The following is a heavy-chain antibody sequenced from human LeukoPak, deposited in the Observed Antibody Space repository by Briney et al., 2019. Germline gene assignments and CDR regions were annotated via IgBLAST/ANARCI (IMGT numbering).Heavy chain of an antibody. CDR1: GGSFSGYY. J-gene: IGHJ4*02. CDR3: ARSAQGVVDY. Sequence: SETLSLTCAVYGGSFSGYYWSWIRQPPGKGLEWIGEINHSGSTNYNPSLKSRVTISVDASKNQFSLKLSSVTAADTAVYYCARSAQGVVDYWGQGTLVTVSS. D-gene: IGHD2-15*01. CDR2: INHSGST. V-gene: IGHV4-34*01.